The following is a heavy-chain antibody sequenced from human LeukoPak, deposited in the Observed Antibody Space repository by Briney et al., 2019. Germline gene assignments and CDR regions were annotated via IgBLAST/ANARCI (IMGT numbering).Heavy chain of an antibody. Sequence: QAGGSLRLSYAASRFPFSTYGMHWVRQAPGKGLEWVAVTWDDGISRTYADSVKGRFTISRDNSHNTLYLEMNSLRAEDTAVYYCGVLPAATMLRDYWGQGTLVTVSS. CDR3: GVLPAATMLRDY. V-gene: IGHV3-33*01. J-gene: IGHJ4*02. CDR1: RFPFSTYG. CDR2: TWDDGISR. D-gene: IGHD2-2*01.